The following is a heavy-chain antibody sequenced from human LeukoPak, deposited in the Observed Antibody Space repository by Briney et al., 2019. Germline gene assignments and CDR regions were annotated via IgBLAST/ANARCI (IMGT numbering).Heavy chain of an antibody. D-gene: IGHD2-21*01. CDR1: GFTFSSYG. CDR3: ARDSKPGLWWLAYYFGY. V-gene: IGHV3-33*01. Sequence: GRSLRLSCAASGFTFSSYGMHWVRQAPGKGLEWVAVIWYDGSNKYYADSVKGRFTISRDNSKNTLYLQMNSLRAEDTAVYYCARDSKPGLWWLAYYFGYWGQGTLVTVSS. J-gene: IGHJ4*02. CDR2: IWYDGSNK.